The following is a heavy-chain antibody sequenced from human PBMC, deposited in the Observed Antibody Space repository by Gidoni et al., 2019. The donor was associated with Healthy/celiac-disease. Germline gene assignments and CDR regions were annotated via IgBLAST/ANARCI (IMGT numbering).Heavy chain of an antibody. CDR1: GFTFSSYG. Sequence: QVQLVESGGGVVQPGRSLRLSCAASGFTFSSYGMHWVRQAPGKGLEWVAVIWYDGSNKYYADSVKGRFTISRDNSKNTLYLQRNSLRAEDTAVYYCARQATEDAFDIWGQGTMVTVSS. CDR2: IWYDGSNK. V-gene: IGHV3-33*01. CDR3: ARQATEDAFDI. J-gene: IGHJ3*02.